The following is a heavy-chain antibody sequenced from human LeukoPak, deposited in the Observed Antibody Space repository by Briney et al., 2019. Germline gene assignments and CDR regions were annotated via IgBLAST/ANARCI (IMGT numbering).Heavy chain of an antibody. D-gene: IGHD3-10*01. Sequence: SETLSLTCAVYGGSFSGYYWIWIRQPPGKGLEWNGEINHSGSTNYNPSLKSRVTISVDTSKNQFSLKLSSVTAADTAVYYCARRRPMVRGVLDYWGQGTLVTVSS. CDR2: INHSGST. J-gene: IGHJ4*02. CDR1: GGSFSGYY. CDR3: ARRRPMVRGVLDY. V-gene: IGHV4-34*01.